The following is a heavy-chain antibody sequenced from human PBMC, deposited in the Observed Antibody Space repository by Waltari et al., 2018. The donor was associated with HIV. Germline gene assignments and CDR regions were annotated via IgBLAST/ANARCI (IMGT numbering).Heavy chain of an antibody. V-gene: IGHV1-2*02. J-gene: IGHJ6*02. CDR2: IYHNSGAT. Sequence: QVQLVQSGAEVKKPGASVKVSCKASGYTFTGYYMHWVRQAPGQGLEWMGWIYHNSGATNYAQTLQGRITMTTDTPIKTAYMELTRLRSDDTAVYYCARLRVEPSLYGMDVWGQGTTVTVSS. CDR1: GYTFTGYY. CDR3: ARLRVEPSLYGMDV. D-gene: IGHD3-16*01.